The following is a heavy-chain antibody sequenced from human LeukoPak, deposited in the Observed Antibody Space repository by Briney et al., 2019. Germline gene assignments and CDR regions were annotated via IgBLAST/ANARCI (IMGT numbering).Heavy chain of an antibody. CDR1: GYTFTSYY. V-gene: IGHV1-46*01. CDR3: ARASVGDVPNDY. D-gene: IGHD3-16*01. Sequence: ASVKVSCKASGYTFTSYYMHWVRQAPAQGLEWMGIINPSGGSTSYAQKFQGRATMTSDTSTSTVYMELSSLRSEDTAVYYCARASVGDVPNDYWGQGTLVTVSS. J-gene: IGHJ4*02. CDR2: INPSGGST.